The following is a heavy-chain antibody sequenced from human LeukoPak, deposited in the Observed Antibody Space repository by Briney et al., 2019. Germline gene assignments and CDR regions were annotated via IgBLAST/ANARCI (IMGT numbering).Heavy chain of an antibody. D-gene: IGHD3-10*01. CDR2: IYYSGSA. Sequence: PSETLSLTCSVSGVSINNDDYYWTWVRQHRGKGLEWIGHIYYSGSAYYNPSLKSRVSMSVDTSETQFSLKLNSVTDADTAVYYCASGLAVVRGVGYWGQGTLVTVSS. CDR1: GVSINNDDYY. V-gene: IGHV4-31*03. J-gene: IGHJ4*02. CDR3: ASGLAVVRGVGY.